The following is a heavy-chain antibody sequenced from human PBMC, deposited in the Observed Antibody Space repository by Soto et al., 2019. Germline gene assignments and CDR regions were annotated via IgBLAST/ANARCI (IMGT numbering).Heavy chain of an antibody. CDR3: ARDISSGGYGMDV. Sequence: GGSLRLSCTASGFTFSTFAMSWVRQAPGKGLEWVSVIYSGGNTYYADSVKGRFTISRDNSKNTLFLQMNSLRAEDTAVYYCARDISSGGYGMDVWGQGTTVTVSS. CDR1: GFTFSTFA. D-gene: IGHD6-19*01. J-gene: IGHJ6*02. CDR2: IYSGGNT. V-gene: IGHV3-66*01.